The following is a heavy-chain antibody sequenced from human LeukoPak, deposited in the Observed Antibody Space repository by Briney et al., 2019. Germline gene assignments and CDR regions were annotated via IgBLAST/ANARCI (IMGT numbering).Heavy chain of an antibody. CDR3: ARDRGRYYMDV. CDR2: IYAGGNT. V-gene: IGHV3-53*01. D-gene: IGHD6-25*01. CDR1: GLSVGTNY. J-gene: IGHJ6*03. Sequence: GGSLRLSCAASGLSVGTNYMTWVRQAPGKGLEWVSMIYAGGNTYYRDSVKGRFTISRENAKNSLYLQMNSLRAGDTAVYYCARDRGRYYMDVWGKGTTVTISS.